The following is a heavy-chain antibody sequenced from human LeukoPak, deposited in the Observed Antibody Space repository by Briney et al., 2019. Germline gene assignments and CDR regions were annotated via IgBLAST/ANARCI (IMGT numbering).Heavy chain of an antibody. D-gene: IGHD6-19*01. CDR1: GFTFSSYG. V-gene: IGHV3-33*01. J-gene: IGHJ3*02. CDR2: IWYDGSNK. Sequence: GRSLRLSCAASGFTFSSYGMHWVRQAPGKGLEWVAVIWYDGSNKYYADSVKGRFTISRDNSKNTLYLQMNSLRAEDTAVYYCARDRFTVAGTEAFDIWGQGTMVTVSS. CDR3: ARDRFTVAGTEAFDI.